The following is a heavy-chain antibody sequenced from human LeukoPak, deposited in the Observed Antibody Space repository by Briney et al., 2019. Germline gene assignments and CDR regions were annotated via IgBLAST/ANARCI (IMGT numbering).Heavy chain of an antibody. D-gene: IGHD2-21*02. CDR2: IIPIFGTA. CDR3: ARDRGEYCGGDCYDWYFDL. J-gene: IGHJ2*01. V-gene: IGHV1-69*13. CDR1: GYTFTSYA. Sequence: GASVKVSCKASGYTFTSYAISWVRQAPGQGLEWMGGIIPIFGTANYAQKFQGRVTITAYESTSTAYMELSSLRSEDTAVYYCARDRGEYCGGDCYDWYFDLWGRGTLVTVSS.